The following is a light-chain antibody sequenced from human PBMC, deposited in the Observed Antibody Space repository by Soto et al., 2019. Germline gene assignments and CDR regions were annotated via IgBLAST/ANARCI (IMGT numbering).Light chain of an antibody. Sequence: QSVLTQPASVSGSPGQSITISCTGTSSDVGGYNYVSWYQQHPGKAPKLMLYDVSNRPSGVSNRFSGSKSGNSASLTISGLQAEDEADYYCSSYASSSTYVFGTGTKATVL. J-gene: IGLJ1*01. CDR3: SSYASSSTYV. V-gene: IGLV2-14*03. CDR1: SSDVGGYNY. CDR2: DVS.